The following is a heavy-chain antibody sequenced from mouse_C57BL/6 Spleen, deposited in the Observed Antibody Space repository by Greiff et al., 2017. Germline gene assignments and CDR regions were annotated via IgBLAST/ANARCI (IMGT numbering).Heavy chain of an antibody. D-gene: IGHD2-5*01. CDR1: GFTFSSYA. CDR3: ARDSNGAMDD. Sequence: EVQGVESGGGLVKPGGSLKLSCAASGFTFSSYAMSWVRQTPDKRLEWVATISDGGSYTYYPDNVKGRFTISRDNAKNNLYLQMSHLKSEDTAMYYCARDSNGAMDDWGQGTSVTVSS. V-gene: IGHV5-4*01. J-gene: IGHJ4*01. CDR2: ISDGGSYT.